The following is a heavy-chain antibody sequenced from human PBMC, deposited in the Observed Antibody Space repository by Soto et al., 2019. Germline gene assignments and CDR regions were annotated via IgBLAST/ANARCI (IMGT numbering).Heavy chain of an antibody. D-gene: IGHD3-10*01. CDR2: VNPILSMS. J-gene: IGHJ4*02. CDR1: SDTFSFYS. V-gene: IGHV1-69*04. CDR3: ATSYGSGYRAFDY. Sequence: QVQLVQSGAEVKRPGSQVKVSCKASSDTFSFYSINWVRQAPGLGLEWMGRVNPILSMSNYAQRFQGRVTMTADKSTSTAYMELSGLRSEYTAMYYCATSYGSGYRAFDYWGQGALVTVSS.